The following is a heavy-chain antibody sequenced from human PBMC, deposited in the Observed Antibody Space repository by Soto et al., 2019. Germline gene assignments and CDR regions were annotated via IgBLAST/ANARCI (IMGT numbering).Heavy chain of an antibody. V-gene: IGHV1-69*08. CDR3: ARDTPSGSYYYYGMDV. J-gene: IGHJ6*02. Sequence: QVQLVQSGAEVKKPGSSVKVSCKASGGTFSSYTISWVRQAPGQGLEWMGRIIPILGIANYAQKFQGRVTITADKFTSTAYMELSSLRSEDTAVYHCARDTPSGSYYYYGMDVWGQGTTVTVSS. D-gene: IGHD1-26*01. CDR2: IIPILGIA. CDR1: GGTFSSYT.